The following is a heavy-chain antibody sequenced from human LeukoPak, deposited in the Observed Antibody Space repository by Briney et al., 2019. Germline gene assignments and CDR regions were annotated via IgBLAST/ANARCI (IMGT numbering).Heavy chain of an antibody. CDR2: ISDIGST. CDR3: ARGGRLRPWFDP. D-gene: IGHD3-3*01. CDR1: GGSISSYY. J-gene: IGHJ5*02. Sequence: SETLSLTCTVSGGSISSYYWSWIRQPPGKGLEWIAYISDIGSTNYNPSLKSRVTISVDTSKNQFSLKLSSVTAADTAVYYCARGGRLRPWFDPWGQGTLVTVSS. V-gene: IGHV4-59*12.